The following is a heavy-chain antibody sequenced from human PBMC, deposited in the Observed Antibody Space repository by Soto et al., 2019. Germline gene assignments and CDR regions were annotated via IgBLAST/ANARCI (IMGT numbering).Heavy chain of an antibody. D-gene: IGHD3-16*01. CDR3: AKGRWGVGTTPPYYYHGMDV. CDR1: GFTFDPYA. CDR2: MSWNSGTI. J-gene: IGHJ6*02. Sequence: EVQLVESGGGWVQPGRSLRLSCAASGFTFDPYAMHRVRQAPGKGLEWVSSMSWNSGTIGYVDSVKGRFTIYRDDAKYFQFLEMRSLRAEDTPFYYCAKGRWGVGTTPPYYYHGMDVWGQGTSVTVSS. V-gene: IGHV3-9*01.